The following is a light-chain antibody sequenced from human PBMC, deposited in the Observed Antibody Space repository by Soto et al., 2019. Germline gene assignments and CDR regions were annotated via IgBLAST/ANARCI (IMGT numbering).Light chain of an antibody. Sequence: QSALTQPASVSGSPGQSITISCTGTSSDMGAYNFVSWYQQHPGKAPKLMLYDVNIRPSGVSNRFSGSKSGNTASLTISGLKAEDEADYYCTSWTTSTTMIFGGGTKLTVL. CDR3: TSWTTSTTMI. V-gene: IGLV2-14*03. J-gene: IGLJ2*01. CDR1: SSDMGAYNF. CDR2: DVN.